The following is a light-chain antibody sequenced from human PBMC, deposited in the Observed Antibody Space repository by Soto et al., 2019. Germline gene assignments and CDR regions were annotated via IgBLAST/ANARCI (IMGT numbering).Light chain of an antibody. CDR2: GDS. V-gene: IGLV1-40*01. CDR3: QSYDSSLRGYWV. Sequence: QSVLTQPPSVSGAPGQRVTISCTGSSSNIGAGDDVHWYQKLPGTSPKLLIYGDSNRPSGVPDRLSGSKSGTSASLAITGIQAADEADYYCQSYDSSLRGYWVFGGGTKLTVL. J-gene: IGLJ3*02. CDR1: SSNIGAGDD.